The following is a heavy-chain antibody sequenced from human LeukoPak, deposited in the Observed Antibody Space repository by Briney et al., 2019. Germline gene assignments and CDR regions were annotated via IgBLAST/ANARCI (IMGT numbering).Heavy chain of an antibody. D-gene: IGHD1-26*01. CDR1: DFIFSNYW. Sequence: GGSLRLSCEFSDFIFSNYWMHWVRQAPGKGLEWVANIKQDGSEKYYVDSVKGRFTISRDNAKNSLYLQMNSLRAEDTAVYYCARRDKWELLSYYFDYWGQGTLVTVSS. CDR3: ARRDKWELLSYYFDY. V-gene: IGHV3-7*01. J-gene: IGHJ4*02. CDR2: IKQDGSEK.